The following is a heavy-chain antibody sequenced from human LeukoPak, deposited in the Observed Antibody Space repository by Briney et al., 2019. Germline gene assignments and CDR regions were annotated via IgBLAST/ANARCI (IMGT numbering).Heavy chain of an antibody. CDR3: AREKYDSSGYYTDNYYFDY. CDR2: INWNGGSI. J-gene: IGHJ4*02. D-gene: IGHD3-22*01. CDR1: GLTFDDYS. Sequence: GGSLRLSCAASGLTFDDYSMTWVRQAPGKGLEWVSDINWNGGSIGYADSVKGRFTVSRDNAKNSLYLQMNSLRAEDTALYYCAREKYDSSGYYTDNYYFDYWGQGTLVTVSS. V-gene: IGHV3-20*04.